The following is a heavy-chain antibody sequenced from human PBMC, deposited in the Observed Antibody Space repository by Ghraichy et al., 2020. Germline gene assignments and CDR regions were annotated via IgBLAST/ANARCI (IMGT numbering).Heavy chain of an antibody. V-gene: IGHV3-53*01. J-gene: IGHJ4*02. CDR1: GFSVSSNF. CDR2: LFGGRFP. CDR3: ATGGEVTADCTSTSCFREPNNF. Sequence: GGSLRLSCTVSGFSVSSNFMSWVRQAPGKGLEWVSVLFGGRFPDYADSVKGRFTISRNISKNTVYLHINTLNTVDTAVDYCATGGEVTADCTSTSCFREPNNFWGQGVLVTVSA. D-gene: IGHD2-2*01.